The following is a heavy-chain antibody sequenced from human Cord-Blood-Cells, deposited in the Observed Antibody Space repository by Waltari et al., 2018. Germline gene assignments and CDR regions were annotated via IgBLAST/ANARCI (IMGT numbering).Heavy chain of an antibody. CDR3: ARDGWEYQLLPLGY. V-gene: IGHV1-2*06. D-gene: IGHD2-2*01. CDR2: INPNSGGT. J-gene: IGHJ4*02. CDR1: GYTFTGYY. Sequence: QVQMGQSGAEAKKPGSSVKVSCKASGYTFTGYYTTWVRPAPGQGLEWMGRINPNSGGTNYAQKFQGRVTMTRDTSISTAYMELSRLRSDDTAVYYCARDGWEYQLLPLGYWGQGTLVTVSS.